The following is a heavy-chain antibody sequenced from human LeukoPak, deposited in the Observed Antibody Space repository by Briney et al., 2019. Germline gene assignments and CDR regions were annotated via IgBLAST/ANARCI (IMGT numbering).Heavy chain of an antibody. CDR1: GGSCSGYY. CDR3: ASANGSGKTYRIDY. J-gene: IGHJ4*02. D-gene: IGHD3-10*01. CDR2: INHSGST. V-gene: IGHV4-34*01. Sequence: SETLSLXCAVYGGSCSGYYWSWIRQPPGKGLEWIGEINHSGSTNYNPSLKSRVTISVDTSKNQFSLKLSSVTAADTAVYYCASANGSGKTYRIDYWGQGTLVTVSS.